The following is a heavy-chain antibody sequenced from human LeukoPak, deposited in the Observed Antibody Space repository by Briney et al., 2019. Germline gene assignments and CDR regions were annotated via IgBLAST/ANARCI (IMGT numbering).Heavy chain of an antibody. Sequence: GGSLRLSCAASGFTFSSYSINWVRQAPGKGLEWVSYISSSGSTIYYADSVKGRFTISRDNAKNSLYLQMNGLRAEDTAVYYCAELGITMIGGVWGKGTTVTISS. CDR3: AELGITMIGGV. V-gene: IGHV3-48*04. CDR1: GFTFSSYS. CDR2: ISSSGSTI. D-gene: IGHD3-10*02. J-gene: IGHJ6*04.